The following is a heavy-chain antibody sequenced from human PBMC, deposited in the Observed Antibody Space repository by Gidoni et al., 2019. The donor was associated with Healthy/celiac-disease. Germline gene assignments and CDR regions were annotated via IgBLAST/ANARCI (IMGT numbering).Heavy chain of an antibody. D-gene: IGHD6-13*01. CDR3: TTGLESGFPSSSWGPIHFDY. J-gene: IGHJ4*02. CDR2: IKSKTDGGTT. CDR1: GFTFRNAW. V-gene: IGHV3-15*01. Sequence: EVQLVESGGGLVKPGGSLRLSCAVSGFTFRNAWMSWVRQAPGKGLEWVGRIKSKTDGGTTDYAAPVKGRFTISRDDSKNTLYLQMNSLKTEDTAVYYCTTGLESGFPSSSWGPIHFDYWGQGTLVTVSS.